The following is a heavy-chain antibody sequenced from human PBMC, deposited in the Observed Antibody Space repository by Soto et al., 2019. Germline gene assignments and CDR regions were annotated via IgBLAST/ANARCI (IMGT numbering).Heavy chain of an antibody. D-gene: IGHD3-22*01. CDR2: ISAYNGNT. CDR1: GYTFTSYG. Sequence: QVQLVQSGAEVKKPGASVKVSCKASGYTFTSYGISWVRQAPGQGLEWMGWISAYNGNTNYAQKLQGRVTMTTDTSTSTADMELRSLRSDDTAVYYCARLRITMIVVAKGWYFDLWGRGTLVTVSS. CDR3: ARLRITMIVVAKGWYFDL. J-gene: IGHJ2*01. V-gene: IGHV1-18*01.